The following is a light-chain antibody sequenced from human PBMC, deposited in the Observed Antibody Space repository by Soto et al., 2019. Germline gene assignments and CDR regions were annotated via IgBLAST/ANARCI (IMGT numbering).Light chain of an antibody. J-gene: IGKJ4*01. V-gene: IGKV3-11*01. CDR1: QSFRGL. Sequence: EVVLTQSPVTLSLSPGERATLSCRASQSFRGLLAWYQQKPGQAPRLLIYDAYHSATGLPPRFSGRGSGTDFTLTISSLETEDFAVYYCQQYAGAITFGGGTKVDI. CDR3: QQYAGAIT. CDR2: DAY.